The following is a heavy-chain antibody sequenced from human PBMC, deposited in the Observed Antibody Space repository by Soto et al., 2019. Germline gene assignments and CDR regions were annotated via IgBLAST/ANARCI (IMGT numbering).Heavy chain of an antibody. V-gene: IGHV1-58*01. CDR2: LVVGSGNT. Sequence: SVKGSCKTSGFMFTSSAVQWVRRARGQRLEWIGWLVVGSGNTHYAQHFQERVTLTRDMSTGTAYMELNSLRAEDTAVYYCAKKYHSSSWYYDYWGQGTLVTVSS. D-gene: IGHD6-13*01. CDR1: GFMFTSSA. CDR3: AKKYHSSSWYYDY. J-gene: IGHJ4*02.